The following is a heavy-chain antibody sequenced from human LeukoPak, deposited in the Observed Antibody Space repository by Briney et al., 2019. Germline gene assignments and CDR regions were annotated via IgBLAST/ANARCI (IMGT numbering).Heavy chain of an antibody. Sequence: GGSLRLSCAASGFTFSSYSMNWVRQAPGEGLEWVSSICSSSSYIYYADSVKGRFTISRDNAKNSLYLQMNSLRAEDTAVYYCARVRTSLSGEALWGLFDYWGQGTLVTVSS. V-gene: IGHV3-21*01. D-gene: IGHD1-26*01. CDR3: ARVRTSLSGEALWGLFDY. CDR1: GFTFSSYS. J-gene: IGHJ4*02. CDR2: ICSSSSYI.